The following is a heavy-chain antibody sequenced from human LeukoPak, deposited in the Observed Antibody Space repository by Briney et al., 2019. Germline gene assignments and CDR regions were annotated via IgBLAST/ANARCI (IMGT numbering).Heavy chain of an antibody. V-gene: IGHV3-23*01. CDR2: ISGSGGTT. CDR1: EFTFSSYA. D-gene: IGHD2-8*01. J-gene: IGHJ4*02. CDR3: ARHLPLYGKADLDY. Sequence: PGGSLRLSCAASEFTFSSYAMTWVRQAPGKGLEWVSAISGSGGTTYYADSVKGRFIISRDNSKNSLYLQMNSLRAEDTAVYYCARHLPLYGKADLDYWGQGTLVTVSS.